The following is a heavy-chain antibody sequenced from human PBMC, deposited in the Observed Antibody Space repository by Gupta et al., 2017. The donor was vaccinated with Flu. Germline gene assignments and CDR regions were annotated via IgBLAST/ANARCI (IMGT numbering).Heavy chain of an antibody. V-gene: IGHV3-30*18. CDR2: KSYDGSNK. D-gene: IGHD1-1*01. Sequence: QVQLVESGGGVVPPGSSLTLSCAASGFTFSRCGMHWVRQAPGKGLEWVAVKSYDGSNKYYADSVKGRFTISRDNSKNTLYLQMNSLRAEDTAVYYCAKDSSNWNDEGCFDYWGQGTLVTVSS. CDR1: GFTFSRCG. CDR3: AKDSSNWNDEGCFDY. J-gene: IGHJ4*02.